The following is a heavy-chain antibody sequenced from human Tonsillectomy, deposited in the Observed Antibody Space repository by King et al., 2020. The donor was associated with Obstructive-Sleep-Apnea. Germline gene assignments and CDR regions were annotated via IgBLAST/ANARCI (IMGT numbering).Heavy chain of an antibody. CDR3: ARGGSSGNYPYAD. CDR2: IHPSGSST. Sequence: QLVQSGAEVKKPGASMKVSCKASGYTFTSYYIHWVRQAPGQGLEWMGIIHPSGSSTNYAQKFQGRVTMTSDTSTSTVYMDLSSLRFEDAAVYYCARGGSSGNYPYADWGQGTLVTVSS. V-gene: IGHV1-46*01. J-gene: IGHJ4*02. D-gene: IGHD3-22*01. CDR1: GYTFTSYY.